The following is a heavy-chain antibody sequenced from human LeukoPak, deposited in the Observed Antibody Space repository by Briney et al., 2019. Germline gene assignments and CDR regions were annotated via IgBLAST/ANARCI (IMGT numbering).Heavy chain of an antibody. Sequence: PSETLSLTCTVSGGSISSSSYYWGCIRQPPGKGLEWIGSSHYNGSTCYNPSLESRVIMSVDTSKNQFSLNLTSVTAADAAMYYCARDRGVPRPYYFDQWGQGTLVTVSS. J-gene: IGHJ4*02. V-gene: IGHV4-39*07. CDR3: ARDRGVPRPYYFDQ. CDR1: GGSISSSSYY. D-gene: IGHD3-10*01. CDR2: SHYNGST.